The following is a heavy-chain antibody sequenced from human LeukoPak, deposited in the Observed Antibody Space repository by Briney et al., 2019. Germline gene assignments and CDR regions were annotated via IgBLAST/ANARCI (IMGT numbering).Heavy chain of an antibody. CDR1: GFTFSTYS. CDR3: ARESGSGPDY. D-gene: IGHD1-26*01. J-gene: IGHJ4*02. Sequence: GGSLRLSCAASGFTFSTYSMNWVRQAPGKGLEWVSYISKSSSTIYYADSVKGRFTISRDNAKNSLYLQMNSLRAEDTAIYYCARESGSGPDYWGQGTLVIVSS. V-gene: IGHV3-48*04. CDR2: ISKSSSTI.